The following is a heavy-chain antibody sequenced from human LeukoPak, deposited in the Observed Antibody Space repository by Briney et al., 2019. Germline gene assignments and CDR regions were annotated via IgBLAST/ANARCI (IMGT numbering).Heavy chain of an antibody. J-gene: IGHJ4*02. V-gene: IGHV1-69*01. CDR3: ARGLVGDYGDHGDDY. CDR1: GGTFTGFA. Sequence: SVKVSCNASGGTFTGFAISWGRQAPGQGVEGMGGFIPIFGPANYAQKCQGRVTLTADESTSTAYMELSNLRSEDTAVYYCARGLVGDYGDHGDDYRGQATLVTVSS. D-gene: IGHD4-17*01. CDR2: FIPIFGPA.